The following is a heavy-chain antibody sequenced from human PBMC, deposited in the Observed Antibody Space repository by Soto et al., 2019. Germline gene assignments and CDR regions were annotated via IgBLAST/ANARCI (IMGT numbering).Heavy chain of an antibody. D-gene: IGHD6-19*01. Sequence: QEQLVQSGAEVKKPGASVKVSCKTSGYTFTDYDINWVRQATGQGLEWIGWMNPNSGETGYANKFQGSVTMTRSPSLNTSYLELSSLRSEDTAVYYCARVAVAARPRWYNWFDPWGQGTLVTGSS. CDR1: GYTFTDYD. CDR3: ARVAVAARPRWYNWFDP. CDR2: MNPNSGET. V-gene: IGHV1-8*01. J-gene: IGHJ5*02.